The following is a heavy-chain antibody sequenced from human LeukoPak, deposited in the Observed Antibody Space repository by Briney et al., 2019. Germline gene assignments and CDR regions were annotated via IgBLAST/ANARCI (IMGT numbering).Heavy chain of an antibody. CDR1: GFTFGTFS. V-gene: IGHV3-21*01. Sequence: SVGSLRLSCAASGFTFGTFSMNWLRQAPGKGLEWVSCISRRSDSIYYADSVKGRFTISRDNAKNTLYLQMSRLSVEDTGVYFCARGTVAGTIQHWGQGTLVSVSS. CDR3: ARGTVAGTIQH. J-gene: IGHJ1*01. CDR2: ISRRSDSI. D-gene: IGHD6-19*01.